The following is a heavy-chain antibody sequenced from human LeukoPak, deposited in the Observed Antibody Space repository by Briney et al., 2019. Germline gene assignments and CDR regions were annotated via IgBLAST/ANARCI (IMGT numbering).Heavy chain of an antibody. Sequence: ASVKVSCKASGGTFSSYAISWVRQAPGQGLEWMGIIYPSGGSTSYAQKFQGRVTMTRDTSTSTVYMELSSLRSEDTAVYYCARNRNHCSGGSCYNWFDPWGQGTLVTVSS. CDR1: GGTFSSYA. D-gene: IGHD2-15*01. V-gene: IGHV1-46*01. CDR2: IYPSGGST. CDR3: ARNRNHCSGGSCYNWFDP. J-gene: IGHJ5*02.